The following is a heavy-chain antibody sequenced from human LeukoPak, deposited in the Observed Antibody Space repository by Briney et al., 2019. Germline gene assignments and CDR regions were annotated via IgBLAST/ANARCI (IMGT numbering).Heavy chain of an antibody. CDR2: ISSSGSTI. CDR1: GSTFSSYE. D-gene: IGHD6-13*01. J-gene: IGHJ4*02. Sequence: GGSLRLSCAASGSTFSSYEMNWVRQAPGKGLEWVSYISSSGSTIYYADSVKGRFTISRDNAKNSLYLQMNSLRAEDTAVYYCARVGYSSSWYRKYYFDYWGQGTLVTVSS. V-gene: IGHV3-48*03. CDR3: ARVGYSSSWYRKYYFDY.